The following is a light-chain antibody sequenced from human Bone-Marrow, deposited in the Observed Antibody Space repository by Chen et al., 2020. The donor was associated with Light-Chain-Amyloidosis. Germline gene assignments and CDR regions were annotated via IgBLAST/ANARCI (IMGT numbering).Light chain of an antibody. CDR1: NIGSTS. CDR3: QVWDRSSDRPV. V-gene: IGLV3-21*02. Sequence: SYVLTQPSSVSVAPGQTATIACGGNNIGSTSVHWYQQTPGQAPLLVVYDDSYRPSGIPERLSGVNSGNTATLTISRVEAGDEADYYCQVWDRSSDRPVFGGGTKLTVL. CDR2: DDS. J-gene: IGLJ3*02.